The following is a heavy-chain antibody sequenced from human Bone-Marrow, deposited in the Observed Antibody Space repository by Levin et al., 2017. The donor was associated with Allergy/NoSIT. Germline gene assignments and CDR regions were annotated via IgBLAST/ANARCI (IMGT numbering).Heavy chain of an antibody. J-gene: IGHJ4*02. Sequence: GGSLRLSCTASGFTFNDFAMNWVRQAPGKGPEWVSIIRGKDLGGTTEYAASVEGRFTISRDDSNNVAYLQMNSLKTEDTAVYYCTRAIPGEIGYYFDRWAQGTLVTVSS. D-gene: IGHD2-21*01. V-gene: IGHV3-49*04. CDR1: GFTFNDFA. CDR3: TRAIPGEIGYYFDR. CDR2: IRGKDLGGTT.